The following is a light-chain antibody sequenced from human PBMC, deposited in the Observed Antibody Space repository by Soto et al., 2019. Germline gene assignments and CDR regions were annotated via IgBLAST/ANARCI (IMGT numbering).Light chain of an antibody. CDR1: ASDIGGYSF. CDR2: DVN. Sequence: QSALTQPPSASGSPGQSVAISCTGTASDIGGYSFVSWYQQHPGKAPKLLIYDVNKRPSGVPDRFSGSKSGNTASLTVSGLQAEDAAEYYCSAHGGTNPYVFGTGTKLNVL. CDR3: SAHGGTNPYV. J-gene: IGLJ1*01. V-gene: IGLV2-8*01.